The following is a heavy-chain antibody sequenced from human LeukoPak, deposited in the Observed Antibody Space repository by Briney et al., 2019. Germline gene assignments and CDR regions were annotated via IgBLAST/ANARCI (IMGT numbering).Heavy chain of an antibody. CDR3: AKVQALDAFDI. CDR1: GFTFSTYA. Sequence: GGSLRLSCAASGFTFSTYAMSWVRQAPGRGLEGVSTINRSGGTTYYADSVKGRFTISRDNSKNTLYLQMNSLRAEDTALYYCAKVQALDAFDIWGQGTMVTVSS. CDR2: INRSGGTT. V-gene: IGHV3-23*01. J-gene: IGHJ3*02.